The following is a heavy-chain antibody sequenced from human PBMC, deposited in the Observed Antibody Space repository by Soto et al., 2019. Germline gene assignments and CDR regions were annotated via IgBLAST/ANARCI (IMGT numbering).Heavy chain of an antibody. Sequence: GGSLRLSCAASGFTFSSYGMHWVRQAPGKGLEWVAVISYDGSNKYYADSVKGRFTISRDNSKNTLYLQMNSLRAEDTAVYYCAKAVTPYGAPGYWGQGTLVTVSS. CDR3: AKAVTPYGAPGY. D-gene: IGHD4-17*01. CDR2: ISYDGSNK. V-gene: IGHV3-30*18. J-gene: IGHJ4*02. CDR1: GFTFSSYG.